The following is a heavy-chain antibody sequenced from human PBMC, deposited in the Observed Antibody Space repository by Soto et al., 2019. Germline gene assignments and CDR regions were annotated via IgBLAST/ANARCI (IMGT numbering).Heavy chain of an antibody. CDR2: INPNSGGT. CDR3: ARSPTYYGMDL. V-gene: IGHV1-2*02. J-gene: IGHJ6*02. CDR1: GYTFTGYY. Sequence: ASVNVSCTASGYTFTGYYMHWVRQAPGQGLEWMGWINPNSGGTNYAQKFQGRVTMTRDTSISTAYMELSRLRSDDTAVYYCARSPTYYGMDLRGLGTKVTVSS. D-gene: IGHD1-1*01.